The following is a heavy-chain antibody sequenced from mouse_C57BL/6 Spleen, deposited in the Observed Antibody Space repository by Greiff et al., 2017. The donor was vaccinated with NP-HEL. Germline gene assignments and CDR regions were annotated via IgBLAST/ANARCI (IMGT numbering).Heavy chain of an antibody. J-gene: IGHJ4*01. D-gene: IGHD2-5*01. V-gene: IGHV1-52*01. CDR2: IDPSDSET. Sequence: QVQLQQPGAELARPGSSVKLSCKASGYTFTSYWMHWVKQRPIQGLEWIGNIDPSDSETHYNQKFKDKATLTVDKSSSTAYMQLSSLTSEDSAVYYCARDYSKAMDYWGQGTSVTVSS. CDR1: GYTFTSYW. CDR3: ARDYSKAMDY.